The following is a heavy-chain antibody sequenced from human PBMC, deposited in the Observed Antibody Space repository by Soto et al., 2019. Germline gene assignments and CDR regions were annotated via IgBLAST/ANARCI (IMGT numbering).Heavy chain of an antibody. D-gene: IGHD2-2*01. CDR1: GYTFTSYG. CDR3: ARWVVVPAAIGYTYYYYMDV. Sequence: ASVKVSCKASGYTFTSYGISWVRQAPGQGLEWMGWISAYNGNTNYAQKLQGRVTMTTDTSTSTAYMELRSLRSDDTAVYYCARWVVVPAAIGYTYYYYMDVWGKGTTVTVSS. J-gene: IGHJ6*03. CDR2: ISAYNGNT. V-gene: IGHV1-18*01.